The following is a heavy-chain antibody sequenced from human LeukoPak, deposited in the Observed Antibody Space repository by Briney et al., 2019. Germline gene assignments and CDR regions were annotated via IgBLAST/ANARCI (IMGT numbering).Heavy chain of an antibody. D-gene: IGHD6-13*01. CDR1: GFTFSSYW. CDR3: ALLAAADSES. CDR2: INSDGSDT. J-gene: IGHJ5*02. Sequence: PGGSLRLSCAGSGFTFSSYWMHWVRQAPGKGLVWVSRINSDGSDTIYADSVKGRFTISRDNAKNTPYPQMNSLRAEDTAVYYCALLAAADSESWGQGTLVTVSS. V-gene: IGHV3-74*01.